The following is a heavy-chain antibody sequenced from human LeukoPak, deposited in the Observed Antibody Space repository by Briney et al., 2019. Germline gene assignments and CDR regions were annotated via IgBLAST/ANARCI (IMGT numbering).Heavy chain of an antibody. J-gene: IGHJ3*02. CDR2: IYYTGGT. V-gene: IGHV4-59*12. Sequence: SQSLSLTCTVSGGSISPFYWNWIREPPGKGLEWIGYIYYTGGTNYSPSLNSRATISVDTSKNQSSLKLNSVTAADTAVYYCARGRIVVANTSAFDIWGQGTMVPVSP. D-gene: IGHD3-22*01. CDR3: ARGRIVVANTSAFDI. CDR1: GGSISPFY.